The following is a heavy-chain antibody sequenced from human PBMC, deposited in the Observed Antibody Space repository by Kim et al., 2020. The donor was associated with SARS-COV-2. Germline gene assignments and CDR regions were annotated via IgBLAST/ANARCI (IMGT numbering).Heavy chain of an antibody. J-gene: IGHJ4*02. CDR3: AGGTYYYGSGSHPGY. Sequence: PSRKSRVTISVDTSKNQFSLKLSSVTAADTAVYYCAGGTYYYGSGSHPGYWGQGTLVTVSS. V-gene: IGHV4-39*07. D-gene: IGHD3-10*01.